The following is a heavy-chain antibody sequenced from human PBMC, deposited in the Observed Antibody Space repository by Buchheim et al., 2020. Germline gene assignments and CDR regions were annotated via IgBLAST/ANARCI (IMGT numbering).Heavy chain of an antibody. Sequence: EVQLVESGGGLVQPGGSLRLSCAASGFTFSSYSMNWVRQAPGKGLEWVSYISSSSSTIYYADSVKGRFTISRDKAQNSLYLQMNSLRAEDTAVYYCARDRYDFWSGYYSSLGYYYGMDVWGQGTT. CDR1: GFTFSSYS. CDR3: ARDRYDFWSGYYSSLGYYYGMDV. D-gene: IGHD3-3*01. V-gene: IGHV3-48*01. CDR2: ISSSSSTI. J-gene: IGHJ6*02.